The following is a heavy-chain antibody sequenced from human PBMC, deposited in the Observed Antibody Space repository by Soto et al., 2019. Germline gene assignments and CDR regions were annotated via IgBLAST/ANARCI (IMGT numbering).Heavy chain of an antibody. CDR3: ARRYCSGTSCDSLDS. J-gene: IGHJ4*02. CDR1: GFTFSGYS. D-gene: IGHD2-15*01. Sequence: EVQLVESGGGLVQPGGSLRLSCAASGFTFSGYSMNWVRQAPGKRLGRGSYIIGSSTTKYYADSVNGRFNISRDNAKNALYLQMDSLRADDTAVYYCARRYCSGTSCDSLDSWGQGVLVTVSS. V-gene: IGHV3-48*01. CDR2: IIGSSTTK.